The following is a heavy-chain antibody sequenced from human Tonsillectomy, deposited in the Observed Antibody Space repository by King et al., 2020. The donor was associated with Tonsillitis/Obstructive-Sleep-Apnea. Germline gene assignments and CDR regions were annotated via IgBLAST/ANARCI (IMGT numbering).Heavy chain of an antibody. CDR1: GFTFGNYD. V-gene: IGHV3-13*04. J-gene: IGHJ4*02. D-gene: IGHD1-1*01. Sequence: VQLVESGGALAQPGGSLRLSCVASGFTFGNYDMHWARQTTRKGLEWVSSIDSGANTYYPDSVKGRFTISRDNAKNSLYLQMNSLTAGDTAVYYCARGPRWNLDYWGQGTLVTVSS. CDR3: ARGPRWNLDY. CDR2: IDSGANT.